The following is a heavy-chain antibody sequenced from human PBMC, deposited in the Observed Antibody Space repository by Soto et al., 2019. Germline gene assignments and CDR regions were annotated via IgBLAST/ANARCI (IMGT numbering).Heavy chain of an antibody. CDR2: INPNSGGT. Sequence: ASVKVSCKASGYTLTGYYMHWVRQAPGQGLEWMGWINPNSGGTNYAQKLQGWVTMTRDTSISTAYMELSRLRSDDTAVYYCARGGDSSPYFDLWGRGTLVTVSS. CDR1: GYTLTGYY. V-gene: IGHV1-2*04. D-gene: IGHD3-10*01. CDR3: ARGGDSSPYFDL. J-gene: IGHJ2*01.